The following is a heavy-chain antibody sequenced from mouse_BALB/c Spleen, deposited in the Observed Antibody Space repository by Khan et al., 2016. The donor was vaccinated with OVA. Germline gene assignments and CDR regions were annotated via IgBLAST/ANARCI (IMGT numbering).Heavy chain of an antibody. Sequence: QVQLQQSGAELARPGASLKMSCKASGYTFTSYTIHWIQLGPGQVLEWIGYINPSTGYTNYNQKFKDKATLTADKSSTTAYMQLSSLTYDDSAVYNCVRDGAYHRNDGWFAYWGQGTLVTVSA. D-gene: IGHD2-14*01. V-gene: IGHV1-4*01. J-gene: IGHJ3*01. CDR1: GYTFTSYT. CDR3: VRDGAYHRNDGWFAY. CDR2: INPSTGYT.